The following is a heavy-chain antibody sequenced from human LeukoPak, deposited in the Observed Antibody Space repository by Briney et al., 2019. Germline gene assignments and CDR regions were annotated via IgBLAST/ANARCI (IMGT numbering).Heavy chain of an antibody. CDR2: VYWDDDR. Sequence: SGPTLVRPTQTLTVTCTFSGFSLTTPTVGVAWIRQPPGKALEWLAVVYWDDDRRYSPSLRSRLTITKDTSKNQVVLTMTNMDPVDTGTYYCAHIMITYGGVTAQDAFDVWGQGATVTV. CDR3: AHIMITYGGVTAQDAFDV. D-gene: IGHD3-16*01. J-gene: IGHJ3*01. V-gene: IGHV2-5*02. CDR1: GFSLTTPTVG.